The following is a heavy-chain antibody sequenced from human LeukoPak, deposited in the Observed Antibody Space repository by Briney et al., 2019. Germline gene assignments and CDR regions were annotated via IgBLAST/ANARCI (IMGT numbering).Heavy chain of an antibody. D-gene: IGHD6-19*01. CDR3: ASDRQWLVRGENY. Sequence: GGSLRLSCAASGFTFSSYSMNWVRQAPGKGLEWVSSISSSSSYINYADSVKGRFTISRDNAKNSLYLQMNSLRAEDTAVYYCASDRQWLVRGENYWGQGTLVTVSS. V-gene: IGHV3-21*01. CDR2: ISSSSSYI. CDR1: GFTFSSYS. J-gene: IGHJ4*02.